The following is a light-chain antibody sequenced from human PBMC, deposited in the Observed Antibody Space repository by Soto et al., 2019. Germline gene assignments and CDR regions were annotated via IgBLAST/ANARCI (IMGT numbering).Light chain of an antibody. CDR1: QSVTNNW. CDR2: GAS. CDR3: QQYANSISLT. J-gene: IGKJ1*01. V-gene: IGKV3-20*01. Sequence: EIVLTQSPGTLSLSPGERATLSCRASQSVTNNWLAWYQQSPGQAPRLLIYGASIRATGIPDRFSGSGSGTDFTLTISRLEPDDFAVYYCQQYANSISLTFGQGTKVEIK.